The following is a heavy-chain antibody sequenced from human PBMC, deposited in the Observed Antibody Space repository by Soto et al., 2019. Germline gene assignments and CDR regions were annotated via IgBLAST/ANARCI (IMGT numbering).Heavy chain of an antibody. J-gene: IGHJ5*02. D-gene: IGHD3-22*01. V-gene: IGHV4-31*03. CDR3: ARECVNDSSGYYYQTWFDP. CDR2: IYYSGST. CDR1: GGSISSGGYY. Sequence: QVQLQESGPGLVKPSQTLSLTCTVSGGSISSGGYYWSWIRQHPGKGLEWIGYIYYSGSTYYNPSLKRRVTISVDTSKNQFSLKLSSVTAADTAVYYCARECVNDSSGYYYQTWFDPWGQGTLVTVSS.